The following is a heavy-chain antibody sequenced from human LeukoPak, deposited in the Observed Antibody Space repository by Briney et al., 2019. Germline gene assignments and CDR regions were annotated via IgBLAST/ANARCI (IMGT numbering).Heavy chain of an antibody. J-gene: IGHJ2*01. CDR2: IGSSSSYI. D-gene: IGHD6-19*01. CDR3: ARGSSSGWYFDL. V-gene: IGHV3-21*01. CDR1: GFTFSSYS. Sequence: GGSLRLSCAASGFTFSSYSMNWVRQAPGKGLEWVSSIGSSSSYIYYADSVKGRFTISRDNAKNSLYLQMNSLRAEDTAVYYCARGSSSGWYFDLWGRGTLVTVSS.